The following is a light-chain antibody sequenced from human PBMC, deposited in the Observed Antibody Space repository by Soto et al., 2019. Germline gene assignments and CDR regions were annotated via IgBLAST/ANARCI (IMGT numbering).Light chain of an antibody. CDR1: QSVSNNY. J-gene: IGKJ4*01. V-gene: IGKV3-20*01. CDR2: GAS. CDR3: QHYGRTLT. Sequence: EIVFTQSPGTLSQSPGERATLSCRASQSVSNNYLAWYQQKPGQAPRLLIFGASTRATGIPDRFSGSGSGTDFTLTISRLEPEDFAVYHCQHYGRTLTFGGRTKVDI.